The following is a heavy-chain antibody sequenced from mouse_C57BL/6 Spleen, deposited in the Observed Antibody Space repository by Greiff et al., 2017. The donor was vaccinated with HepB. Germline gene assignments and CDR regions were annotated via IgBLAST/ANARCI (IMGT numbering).Heavy chain of an antibody. CDR2: IHPNSGST. J-gene: IGHJ1*03. CDR1: GYTFTSYW. Sequence: VQLQQPGAELVKPGASVKLSCKASGYTFTSYWMHWVKQRPGQGLEWIGMIHPNSGSTNYNEKFKSKATLTVDKSSSTAYMQLSSLTSEDSAVYYCASPYYYGSDWYFDVWGTGTTVTVSS. V-gene: IGHV1-64*01. CDR3: ASPYYYGSDWYFDV. D-gene: IGHD1-1*01.